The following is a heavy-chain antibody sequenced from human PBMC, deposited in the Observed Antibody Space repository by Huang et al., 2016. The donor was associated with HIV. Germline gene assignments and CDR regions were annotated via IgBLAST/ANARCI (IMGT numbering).Heavy chain of an antibody. V-gene: IGHV4-34*01. Sequence: QVQLQQWGAGLLKPSETLSLTCAVYVGSFSGYYWSWLRQSPGKGLEWIGEITHSGSTNYNPSLKSRLTISVDTSKNQFSLKLSSVTAADMAVYYCARERMMSWLDDHDAFDIWGQGTMVTVSS. CDR1: VGSFSGYY. CDR2: ITHSGST. D-gene: IGHD1-1*01. J-gene: IGHJ3*02. CDR3: ARERMMSWLDDHDAFDI.